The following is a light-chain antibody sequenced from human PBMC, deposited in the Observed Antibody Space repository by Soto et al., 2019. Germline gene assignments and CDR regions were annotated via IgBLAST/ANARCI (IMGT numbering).Light chain of an antibody. V-gene: IGKV3-20*01. J-gene: IGKJ1*01. CDR2: GAS. CDR1: QSISSRY. CDR3: QQYGISTRT. Sequence: EIVFTQSPGTLSLSPGERATLSCWASQSISSRYLAWYQQKHGQAPRFIIYGASSRETGIPDRFSGSGSGTEFTRTISRLEPEDFEVDDCQQYGISTRTFGQGTKVDIK.